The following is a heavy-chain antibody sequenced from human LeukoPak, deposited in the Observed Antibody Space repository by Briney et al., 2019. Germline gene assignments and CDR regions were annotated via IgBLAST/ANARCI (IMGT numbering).Heavy chain of an antibody. CDR3: ARDVIMGGNEGWFDP. CDR1: GDTLTEIS. V-gene: IGHV1-24*01. J-gene: IGHJ5*02. CDR2: LHPEDREV. Sequence: EASVKVSCKVSGDTLTEISIHWVRQTPGKGLEWMGGLHPEDREVIYAQKFQGRVTMTRDTSINTVYMELIRLSSDDTAMYYCARDVIMGGNEGWFDPWGQGTLVTVSS. D-gene: IGHD2-8*01.